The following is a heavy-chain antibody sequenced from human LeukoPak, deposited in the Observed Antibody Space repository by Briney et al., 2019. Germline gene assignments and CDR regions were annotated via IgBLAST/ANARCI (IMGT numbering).Heavy chain of an antibody. CDR2: ISNSGSYI. V-gene: IGHV3-21*01. D-gene: IGHD6-13*01. CDR1: GFTFSSYT. Sequence: GGSLRLSCAASGFTFSSYTMSWVRQAPGKGLEWVSLISNSGSYIYYAESMKGRVTISRDNAKNSLFLQMNSLRDEDTALYYCARVGASSSWYGSYYYYYMDVRGMGTTVTVFS. CDR3: ARVGASSSWYGSYYYYYMDV. J-gene: IGHJ6*03.